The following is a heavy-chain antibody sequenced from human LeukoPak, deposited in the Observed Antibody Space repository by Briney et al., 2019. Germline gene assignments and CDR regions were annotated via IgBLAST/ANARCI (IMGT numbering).Heavy chain of an antibody. CDR3: ARDHDYGPDY. CDR2: IKPDRGAT. D-gene: IGHD4/OR15-4a*01. CDR1: GYTFTVHY. V-gene: IGHV1-2*02. Sequence: LAASVKVSCKASGYTFTVHYMHWLRQAPGQGLEWMGWIKPDRGATNFAQNFQGRVTMTSDTSINTAYMELSSLTSDDTAMYYCARDHDYGPDYWGQGTLVTVSA. J-gene: IGHJ4*02.